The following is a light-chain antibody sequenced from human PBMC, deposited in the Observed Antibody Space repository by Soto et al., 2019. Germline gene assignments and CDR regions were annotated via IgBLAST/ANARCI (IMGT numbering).Light chain of an antibody. CDR1: SSNIGKNS. CDR3: SVWDDSLDGRV. J-gene: IGLJ3*02. CDR2: RNN. V-gene: IGLV1-44*01. Sequence: QAVVTQPPSASGTPGQRVTISCSGSSSNIGKNSVNWYQQFPGTAPKLLIYRNNQRPSGVPDRFSGSKSGTSASLAISGLRSEDEADYYCSVWDDSLDGRVFGGGTKVTVL.